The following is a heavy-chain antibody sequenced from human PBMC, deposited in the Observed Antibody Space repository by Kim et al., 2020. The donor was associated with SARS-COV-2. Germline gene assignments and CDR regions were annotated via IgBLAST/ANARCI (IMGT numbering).Heavy chain of an antibody. CDR2: IYYSGST. V-gene: IGHV4-31*03. CDR3: ARGQAYYYDSSGPRDWFDP. CDR1: GGSISSGGYY. D-gene: IGHD3-22*01. J-gene: IGHJ5*02. Sequence: SETLSLTCTVSGGSISSGGYYWSWIRQHPGKGLEWIGYIYYSGSTYYNPSLKSRVTISVDTSKNQFSLKLSSVTAADTAVYYCARGQAYYYDSSGPRDWFDPWGQGTLVTVSS.